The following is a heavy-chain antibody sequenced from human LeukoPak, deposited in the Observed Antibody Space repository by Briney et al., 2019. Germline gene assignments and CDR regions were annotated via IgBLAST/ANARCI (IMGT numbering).Heavy chain of an antibody. CDR2: ISPSGST. V-gene: IGHV3-23*01. Sequence: PGGSLRLSCAASGFTFSNYAMSWVRQAPGKGLEWVSVISPSGSTYNADPVKGRFTISRDNSKDTMYLQMDSLRAEDTATYYCAKSRSAMIRGAIEYWGQGTLVTVSS. CDR3: AKSRSAMIRGAIEY. CDR1: GFTFSNYA. J-gene: IGHJ4*02. D-gene: IGHD3-10*01.